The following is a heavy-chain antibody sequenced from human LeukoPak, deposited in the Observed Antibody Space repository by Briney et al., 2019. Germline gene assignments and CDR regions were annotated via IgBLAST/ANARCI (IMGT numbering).Heavy chain of an antibody. D-gene: IGHD3-22*01. CDR3: ARYYYDSSGYYADAFDI. J-gene: IGHJ3*02. V-gene: IGHV4-39*07. CDR2: IYYSGST. Sequence: SETLSLTCTVSGGSISSSSYYWGWIRQPPGKGLEWIGSIYYSGSTYYNPSLKSRVTISVDTSKNQFSLKLSSVTAADTAVYYCARYYYDSSGYYADAFDIWGQGTMVTVSS. CDR1: GGSISSSSYY.